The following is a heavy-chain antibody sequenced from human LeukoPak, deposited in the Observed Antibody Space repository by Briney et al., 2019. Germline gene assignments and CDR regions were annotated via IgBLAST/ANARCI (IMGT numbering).Heavy chain of an antibody. Sequence: ASVKVSCKASGYTFTGYYMHWVRQAPGQGLEWMGWINPNSGGTNYAQNFQGRVTMTRDTSISTAYMELSSLRSDDTAVYYCARDLPSTSNWEFDYWGQGTLVTVSS. J-gene: IGHJ4*02. CDR1: GYTFTGYY. CDR2: INPNSGGT. D-gene: IGHD7-27*01. V-gene: IGHV1-2*02. CDR3: ARDLPSTSNWEFDY.